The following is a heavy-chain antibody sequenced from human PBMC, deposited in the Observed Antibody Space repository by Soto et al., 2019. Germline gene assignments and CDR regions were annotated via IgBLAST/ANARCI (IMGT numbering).Heavy chain of an antibody. J-gene: IGHJ3*02. CDR1: GVSFSDHY. CDR2: INHSGNT. V-gene: IGHV4-34*01. CDR3: ARGLGSGWYLAFDI. Sequence: SETLSLTCAVYGVSFSDHYWSWIRQSPWKGLEWIGEINHSGNTKYNPSLKSRVTISVDTSKNQFSLTVNSVTAADTAVYYCARGLGSGWYLAFDIWGQGTMVTVSS. D-gene: IGHD6-19*01.